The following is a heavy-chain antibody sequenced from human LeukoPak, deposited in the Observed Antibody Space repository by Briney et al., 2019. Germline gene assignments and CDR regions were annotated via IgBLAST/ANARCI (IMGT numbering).Heavy chain of an antibody. D-gene: IGHD2-2*03. Sequence: GGSLRLSCAASGFTFSSYAMSWVRQAPGKGLEWVSAISGSGGSTYYADSVKGRFTISRDNSKNTLYLQMNSLRAKDTAVYYCAKGLWMLMGYFDYWGQGTLVTVSS. J-gene: IGHJ4*02. CDR2: ISGSGGST. CDR3: AKGLWMLMGYFDY. CDR1: GFTFSSYA. V-gene: IGHV3-23*01.